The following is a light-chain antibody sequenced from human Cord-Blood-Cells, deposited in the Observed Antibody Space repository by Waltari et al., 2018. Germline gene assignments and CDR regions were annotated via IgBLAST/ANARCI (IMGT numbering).Light chain of an antibody. CDR3: QQRSNWPPIT. Sequence: EIVLTQSPATLSLSPGERATLSCRASQSVSSYLAWYQQKPGQAPSLLIYDASNRATGIPARFSGSGSGTDFTLTISSLETEDFAVYYCQQRSNWPPITFGQGTRLEIK. CDR2: DAS. J-gene: IGKJ5*01. V-gene: IGKV3-11*01. CDR1: QSVSSY.